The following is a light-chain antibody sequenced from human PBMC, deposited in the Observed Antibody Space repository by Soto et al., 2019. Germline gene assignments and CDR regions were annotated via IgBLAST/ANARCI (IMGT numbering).Light chain of an antibody. J-gene: IGKJ4*01. V-gene: IGKV1-33*01. Sequence: DIQMTQSPSSLSASVGDRVTITCQASQDIRHYLNWYQQKPWKAPNLMIYDASNLRAGVPSRFSGSGSGTEFTFPLSSRQPEDIAPYYCHHYEHHPPLSFGGGTKVESK. CDR1: QDIRHY. CDR3: HHYEHHPPLS. CDR2: DAS.